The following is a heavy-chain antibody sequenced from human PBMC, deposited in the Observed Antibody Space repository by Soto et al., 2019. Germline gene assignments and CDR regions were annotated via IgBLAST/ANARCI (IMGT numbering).Heavy chain of an antibody. CDR2: IWYDGSNK. V-gene: IGHV3-33*06. J-gene: IGHJ3*02. CDR1: GFTFSSYG. D-gene: IGHD2-15*01. CDR3: AKGEYCSGGSCYSVAAFDI. Sequence: GGSLRLSCAASGFTFSSYGMHWVRQAPGKGLEWVAVIWYDGSNKYYADSVKGRFTISRDNSKNTLYLQMNSLRAEDTAVYYCAKGEYCSGGSCYSVAAFDIWGQGTMVTVSS.